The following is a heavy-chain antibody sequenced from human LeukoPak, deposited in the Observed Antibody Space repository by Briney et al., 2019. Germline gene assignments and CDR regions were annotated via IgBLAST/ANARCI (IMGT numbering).Heavy chain of an antibody. J-gene: IGHJ4*02. CDR3: ARGGQGVPFDF. D-gene: IGHD1-1*01. CDR1: GFTFSDHY. Sequence: HPGGSLRLSCAASGFTFSDHYMDWVRQAPGKGLEWVGRSRNKANSYTTAYAASVKDRFTISRHDSENLLYLQMNSLKTEDTAVYYCARGGQGVPFDFWGQGTLVAVSS. V-gene: IGHV3-72*01. CDR2: SRNKANSYTT.